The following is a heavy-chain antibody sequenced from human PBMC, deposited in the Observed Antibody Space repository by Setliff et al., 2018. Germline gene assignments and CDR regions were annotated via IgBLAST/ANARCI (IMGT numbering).Heavy chain of an antibody. Sequence: SETLSLTCTVSGGSVNSHYWSWIRQPPGKGLEWIGSIYYSGSTYYNPSLKSRVTISIDTSKNQFSLKLSSVTAADTAVYHCARGKTFFGAFIRAFDIWGQGRMVTVSS. CDR2: IYYSGST. CDR1: GGSVNSHY. J-gene: IGHJ3*02. V-gene: IGHV4-59*02. D-gene: IGHD3-3*01. CDR3: ARGKTFFGAFIRAFDI.